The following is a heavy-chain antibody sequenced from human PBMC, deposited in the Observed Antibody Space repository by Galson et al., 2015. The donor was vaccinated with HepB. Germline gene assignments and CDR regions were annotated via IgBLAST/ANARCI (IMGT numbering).Heavy chain of an antibody. CDR3: ARDVRYAFEM. J-gene: IGHJ3*02. V-gene: IGHV1-18*01. CDR1: GYTFTRNG. CDR2: ISTNSSNT. Sequence: SVKVSCKASGYTFTRNGNSWVRQAPGLGLEWMGWISTNSSNTYYAQKFQDRLIMTTERSTSTAYMELRSLTSDDTAFYYCARDVRYAFEMWGQGTMVTVS. D-gene: IGHD3-10*02.